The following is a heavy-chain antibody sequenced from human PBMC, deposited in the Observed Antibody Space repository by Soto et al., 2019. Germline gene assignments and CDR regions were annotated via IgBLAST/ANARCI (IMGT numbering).Heavy chain of an antibody. CDR1: GGTFSSYA. Sequence: SVKVSCKASGGTFSSYAISWVRQAPGQGLEWMGGIIPIFGTANYAQKFQGRVTITADESTSTAYMELSSLRSEDTAVYYCERRSIEARRSCWFAPWGQGTLVTVSS. J-gene: IGHJ5*02. D-gene: IGHD6-6*01. V-gene: IGHV1-69*13. CDR3: ERRSIEARRSCWFAP. CDR2: IIPIFGTA.